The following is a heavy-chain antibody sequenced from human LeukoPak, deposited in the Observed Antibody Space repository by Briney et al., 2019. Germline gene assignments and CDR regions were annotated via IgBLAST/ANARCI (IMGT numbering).Heavy chain of an antibody. J-gene: IGHJ4*02. D-gene: IGHD3-3*01. Sequence: SETVSLTCAVSGYSISSGYYWGWIRQPPGKGLEWMGSIYHSGSTYYNPSLKSRATISVDTSKNQFSLKLSSVTAADTAVYYCARRLSYDFWSGYLKYYFDYCGQGNLVTVSS. V-gene: IGHV4-38-2*01. CDR1: GYSISSGYY. CDR2: IYHSGST. CDR3: ARRLSYDFWSGYLKYYFDY.